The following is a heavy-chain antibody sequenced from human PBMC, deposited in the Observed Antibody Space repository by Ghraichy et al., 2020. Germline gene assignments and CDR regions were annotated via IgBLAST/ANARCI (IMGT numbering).Heavy chain of an antibody. CDR3: ARGGGMGPYYYYGMDV. V-gene: IGHV4-34*01. CDR1: GGSFSDYY. J-gene: IGHJ6*02. D-gene: IGHD1-14*01. Sequence: SQTLSLTCAVYGGSFSDYYWTWIRQSPGKGLEWIGEKKHSGSTNYNPSLKSRVTILVETSKNQFSLKLSSVTAADTAVYYCARGGGMGPYYYYGMDVWGQGTTVTVSS. CDR2: KKHSGST.